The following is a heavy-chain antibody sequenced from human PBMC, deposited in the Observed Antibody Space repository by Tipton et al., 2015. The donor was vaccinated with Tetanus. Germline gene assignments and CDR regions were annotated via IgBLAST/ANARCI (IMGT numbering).Heavy chain of an antibody. CDR3: ASVSGRYNFDY. J-gene: IGHJ4*02. V-gene: IGHV4-30-4*01. Sequence: TLSLTCTVSGGSISSGDYYWSWIRQPPGKGLEWIGYIYYSGSTYYNPSLKSRVTISVDTSKNQFSLKLSSVTAADTAVYYCASVSGRYNFDYWGQGTLVTVSS. CDR2: IYYSGST. CDR1: GGSISSGDYY. D-gene: IGHD3-16*01.